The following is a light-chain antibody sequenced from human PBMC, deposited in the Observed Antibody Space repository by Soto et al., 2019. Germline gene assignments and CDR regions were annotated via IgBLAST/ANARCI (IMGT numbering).Light chain of an antibody. V-gene: IGKV3-20*01. CDR3: QQYGSSPKIT. Sequence: EIVLTQSPGPLSLSPGERATLSCRASQSVSSSYLAWYQQKPGQSPRLLIYCASSRATGIPDMFSGSGSGTDFTLTISRLEPEDFAVYYCQQYGSSPKITFGGGTKGEIK. CDR2: CAS. CDR1: QSVSSSY. J-gene: IGKJ4*01.